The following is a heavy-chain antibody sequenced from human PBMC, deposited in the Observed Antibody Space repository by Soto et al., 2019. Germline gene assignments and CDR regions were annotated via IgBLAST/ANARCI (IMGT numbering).Heavy chain of an antibody. D-gene: IGHD6-13*01. J-gene: IGHJ5*02. CDR2: ISSSSSTI. CDR3: ARVAMAAGGPGS. CDR1: GFTFSSYS. Sequence: DVQLVESGGGLVQPGGSLRLSCAASGFTFSSYSINWVRQVPGKGLEWVSYISSSSSTIYYAASVKGRFTISRDNAMNSLYLQMNSMRVEDTAIYYCARVAMAAGGPGSWGQGALVTVSS. V-gene: IGHV3-48*01.